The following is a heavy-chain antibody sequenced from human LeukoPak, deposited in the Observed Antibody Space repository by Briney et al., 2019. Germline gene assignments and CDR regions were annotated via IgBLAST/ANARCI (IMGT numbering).Heavy chain of an antibody. CDR3: ARGGGSSFPGDY. J-gene: IGHJ4*02. V-gene: IGHV1-8*01. D-gene: IGHD6-13*01. CDR1: GYTFTSYD. Sequence: ASVKVSCKASGYTFTSYDINWVRQATGQGLEWMGWMNPNSGNTGYAQKFQGRITMTRNTSITTAYMGLSSLISEDTAVYYCARGGGSSFPGDYWGQGTLVTVSS. CDR2: MNPNSGNT.